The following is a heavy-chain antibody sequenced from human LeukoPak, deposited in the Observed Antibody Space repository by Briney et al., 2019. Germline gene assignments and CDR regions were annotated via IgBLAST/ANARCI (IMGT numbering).Heavy chain of an antibody. CDR3: ARDLITPPYNWFDP. J-gene: IGHJ5*02. Sequence: PSETLSLTCTVSGGSISSYYWSWIRQPAGKGLECIGRIHTSGSPNYNPSLKSRVTISVDTSRNQFSLKMTSVTAADSAVYYCARDLITPPYNWFDPWGQGTLVTVSS. V-gene: IGHV4-4*07. CDR2: IHTSGSP. CDR1: GGSISSYY. D-gene: IGHD3-16*01.